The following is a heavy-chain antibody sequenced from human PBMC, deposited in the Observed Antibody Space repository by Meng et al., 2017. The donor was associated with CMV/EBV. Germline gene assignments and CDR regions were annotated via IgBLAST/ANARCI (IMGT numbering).Heavy chain of an antibody. CDR2: IYPGDSDT. D-gene: IGHD6-6*01. V-gene: IGHV5-51*01. J-gene: IGHJ3*02. Sequence: YWIGWVRQMPGKGLEWMGIIYPGDSDTRYSPSFQGQVTISADKSISTAYLQWSSLKASDTAMYYCARQEYSSSSSAFDIWGQGTMVTVSS. CDR3: ARQEYSSSSSAFDI. CDR1: YW.